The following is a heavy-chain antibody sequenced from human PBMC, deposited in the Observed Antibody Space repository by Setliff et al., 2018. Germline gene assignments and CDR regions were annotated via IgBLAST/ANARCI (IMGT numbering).Heavy chain of an antibody. CDR2: ISHTGST. Sequence: SETLSLTCVVDGMSFSEHYWAWIRQSPGKGLGWIGEISHTGSTNYNPSLKSRVTISINTSKKQFSLMMNSVTAADTAIYYCARHTRGNYFYMDVWGKGTTVTVSS. V-gene: IGHV4-34*01. CDR1: GMSFSEHY. J-gene: IGHJ6*03. CDR3: ARHTRGNYFYMDV.